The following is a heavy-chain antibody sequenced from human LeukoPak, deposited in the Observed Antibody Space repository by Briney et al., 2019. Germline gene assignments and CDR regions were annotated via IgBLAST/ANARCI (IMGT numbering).Heavy chain of an antibody. CDR1: GGSFSGYY. D-gene: IGHD5-24*01. CDR2: INPRGST. Sequence: SETLSLICGVYGGSFSGYYWSWIRQPPGKGLEWIGEINPRGSTNYNPSLKSRVTLSADTSKNQFSLTLNSVTAADTAVYYCARRRLGYYFDYWGQGTLVTVSS. V-gene: IGHV4-34*01. J-gene: IGHJ4*02. CDR3: ARRRLGYYFDY.